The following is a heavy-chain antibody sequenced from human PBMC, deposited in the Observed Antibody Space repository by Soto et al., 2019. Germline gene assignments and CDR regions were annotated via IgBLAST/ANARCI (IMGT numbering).Heavy chain of an antibody. CDR2: ISGTGDNT. J-gene: IGHJ4*02. Sequence: EVQLLESGGDLVQPGGSLRLACAASGFTFSTCAMSWVRQAPGKGLEWVSVISGTGDNTYYAGSVKGRFTISRDNSKNTLYMQMNSLRAEDTAIYYCATGSSPSYYSGLDYWGQGSLVTVSS. CDR3: ATGSSPSYYSGLDY. D-gene: IGHD2-2*01. V-gene: IGHV3-23*01. CDR1: GFTFSTCA.